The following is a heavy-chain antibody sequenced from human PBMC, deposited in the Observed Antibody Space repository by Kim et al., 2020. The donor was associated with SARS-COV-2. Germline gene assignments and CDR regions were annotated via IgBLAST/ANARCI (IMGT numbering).Heavy chain of an antibody. D-gene: IGHD3-10*02. J-gene: IGHJ4*02. V-gene: IGHV3-15*01. Sequence: AESARGRFTISREDSENVLYLQMNSLKTDDTAVYYCTTEQGNSTRFYEFDYWGQGTPVTVSS. CDR3: TTEQGNSTRFYEFDY.